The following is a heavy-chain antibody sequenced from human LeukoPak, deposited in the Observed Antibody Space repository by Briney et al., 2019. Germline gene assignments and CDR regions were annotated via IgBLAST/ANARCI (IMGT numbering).Heavy chain of an antibody. CDR1: GYTFTGYY. CDR3: ARERKRPYYMDV. Sequence: ASVKVSCKASGYTFTGYYMHWVRQAPGQGLEWMGWINPNSGGTNYAQKFQGRVTMARDTSISTAYMELSRLRSDDTAVCYCARERKRPYYMDVWGKGTTVTVSS. D-gene: IGHD5-24*01. J-gene: IGHJ6*03. CDR2: INPNSGGT. V-gene: IGHV1-2*02.